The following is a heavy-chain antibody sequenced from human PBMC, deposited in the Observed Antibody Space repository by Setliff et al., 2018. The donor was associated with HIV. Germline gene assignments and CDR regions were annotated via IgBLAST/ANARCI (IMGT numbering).Heavy chain of an antibody. Sequence: GASVKVSCKASGYTFTTYGFSWVRQAPGQGLEWVGGIIPMFGSTTYAQKFYGRVTITADESTDTVGMELTSLTSEDTAMYYCARDDHYYDMGSIYSDWYFDVWVPETLLVTVSS. J-gene: IGHJ2*01. CDR1: GYTFTTYG. CDR3: ARDDHYYDMGSIYSDWYFDV. V-gene: IGHV1-69*13. CDR2: IIPMFGST. D-gene: IGHD3-22*01.